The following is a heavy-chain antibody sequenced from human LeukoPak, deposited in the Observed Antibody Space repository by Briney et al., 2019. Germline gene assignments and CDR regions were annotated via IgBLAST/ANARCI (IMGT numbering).Heavy chain of an antibody. Sequence: ASVKVSCKASGYTFTSYGISWVRQAPGQGLEWMGWISAYNGNTNYAQRLQGRVTMTRDTSISTAYMELSRLRSDDTAVYYCARVDYFDYWGQGTLVTVSS. CDR1: GYTFTSYG. J-gene: IGHJ4*02. CDR3: ARVDYFDY. CDR2: ISAYNGNT. V-gene: IGHV1-18*01.